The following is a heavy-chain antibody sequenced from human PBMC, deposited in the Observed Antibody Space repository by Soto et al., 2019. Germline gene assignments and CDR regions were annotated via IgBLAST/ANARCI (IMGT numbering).Heavy chain of an antibody. CDR3: AKDRITMYRGVMDDCYGLDV. Sequence: EVQLLESGGGLVQGGGSLRLTCAASGFTFSSYVMSWVRQAPGKGLEWVSGISGIGSTYYADSVKGRFTISRDNSKNTLYLQMNSLRAEDTALYYCAKDRITMYRGVMDDCYGLDVWGQGTTVTVSS. J-gene: IGHJ6*02. CDR1: GFTFSSYV. V-gene: IGHV3-23*01. CDR2: ISGIGST. D-gene: IGHD3-10*01.